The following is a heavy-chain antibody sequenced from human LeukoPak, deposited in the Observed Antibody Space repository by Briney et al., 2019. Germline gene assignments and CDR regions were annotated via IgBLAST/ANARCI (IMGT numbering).Heavy chain of an antibody. CDR2: IYYSGTT. J-gene: IGHJ4*02. V-gene: IGHV4-59*01. D-gene: IGHD6-19*01. CDR1: GGSISGYY. CDR3: AKDRSDSSGWYYFDY. Sequence: SETLSLTCTVPGGSISGYYWSWIRQPPGKGLEWIGYIYYSGTTNYNPSLKSRVTISVDTSKNQFSLKLTSVTAADTAVYYCAKDRSDSSGWYYFDYWGQGTLVTVSS.